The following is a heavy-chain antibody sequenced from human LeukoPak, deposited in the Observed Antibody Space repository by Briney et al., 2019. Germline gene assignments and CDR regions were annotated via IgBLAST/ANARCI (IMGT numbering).Heavy chain of an antibody. J-gene: IGHJ3*02. Sequence: SETLSLTCAVYGGSFSGYYWSWIRQPPGKGLEWIGEINHSGSTNYNPSLKSRVTISVDTSKNQFSLKLSSVTAADTAVYYCARRRGLYYYGLGAFDIWGQGTMVTVSS. CDR2: INHSGST. D-gene: IGHD3-10*01. V-gene: IGHV4-34*01. CDR3: ARRRGLYYYGLGAFDI. CDR1: GGSFSGYY.